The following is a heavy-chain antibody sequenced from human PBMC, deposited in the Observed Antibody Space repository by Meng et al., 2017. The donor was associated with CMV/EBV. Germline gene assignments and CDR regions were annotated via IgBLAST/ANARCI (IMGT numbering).Heavy chain of an antibody. CDR2: INPNSGGT. D-gene: IGHD2-2*01. V-gene: IGHV1-2*02. Sequence: ASVKVSCKASGYTFTDYYMHWVRQAPGQGLEWMGWINPNSGGTNYAQKFQGRVTMTRDTSISTAYMELSRLRSDDTAVYYCARVDCSSTSCYLRFDPWGQGTLVTVSS. J-gene: IGHJ5*02. CDR3: ARVDCSSTSCYLRFDP. CDR1: GYTFTDYY.